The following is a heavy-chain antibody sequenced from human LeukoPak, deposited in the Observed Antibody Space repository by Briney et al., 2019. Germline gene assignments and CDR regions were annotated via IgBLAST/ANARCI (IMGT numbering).Heavy chain of an antibody. J-gene: IGHJ4*02. Sequence: GESLRISCKGSGYSFSSYAVTWVRQAPGKGLEWVSGITGSGDTTFYADSVKGRFTISRDNSKNTLYLQMHSLRAEDTAVYYCVKDYSTIAAAANPLFDYWGQGALVTVSS. D-gene: IGHD6-13*01. CDR2: ITGSGDTT. CDR1: GYSFSSYA. CDR3: VKDYSTIAAAANPLFDY. V-gene: IGHV3-23*01.